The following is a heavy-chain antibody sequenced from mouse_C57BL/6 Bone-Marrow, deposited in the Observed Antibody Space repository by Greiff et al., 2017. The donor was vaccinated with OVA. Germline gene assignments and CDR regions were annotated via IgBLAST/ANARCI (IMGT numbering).Heavy chain of an antibody. CDR2: IDPEDGET. CDR3: ARRLSPHYDAMDD. V-gene: IGHV14-2*01. J-gene: IGHJ4*01. CDR1: GFNIKDYY. Sequence: VQLKESGAELVKPGASVKLSCTASGFNIKDYYMHWVKQRTEQGLEWIGRIDPEDGETKYAPKFQGKATITADTSSNTAYLQLSSLTSEDTAVYFGARRLSPHYDAMDDWGQGTSVTVS. D-gene: IGHD3-2*02.